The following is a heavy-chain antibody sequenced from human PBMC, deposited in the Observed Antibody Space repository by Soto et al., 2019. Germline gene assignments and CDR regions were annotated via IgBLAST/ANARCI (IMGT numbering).Heavy chain of an antibody. D-gene: IGHD5-18*01. CDR1: GYTFTSYG. V-gene: IGHV1-18*01. Sequence: ASVKVSYKASGYTFTSYGISWVRQAPGQGLEWMGWISAYNGNTNYAQKLQGRVTMTTDTSTSTAYMELRSLRSDDTAVYYCARLVDTAMVTPYYYYYMDVWGKGTTVTVSS. CDR2: ISAYNGNT. CDR3: ARLVDTAMVTPYYYYYMDV. J-gene: IGHJ6*03.